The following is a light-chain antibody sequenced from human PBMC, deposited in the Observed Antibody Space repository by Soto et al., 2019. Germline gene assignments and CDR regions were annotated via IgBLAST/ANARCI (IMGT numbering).Light chain of an antibody. Sequence: QSVLTQPPSASGXXXXRVXXXXXGXSXXXGSNYVYWYQQLPGTAPKLLIYRNNQRPSGVPDRFSGSKSGTSASLAISGLRSEDEADYYCAAWDDSLSGRGVFGGGTKVTVL. CDR3: AAWDDSLSGRGV. J-gene: IGLJ3*02. V-gene: IGLV1-47*01. CDR1: SXXXGSNY. CDR2: RNN.